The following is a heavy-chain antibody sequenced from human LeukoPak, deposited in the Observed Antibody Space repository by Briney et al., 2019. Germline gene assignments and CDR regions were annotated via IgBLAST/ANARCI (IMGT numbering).Heavy chain of an antibody. V-gene: IGHV4-61*01. CDR2: IYYSGST. CDR1: GGSVSGGSYY. D-gene: IGHD3-22*01. Sequence: SETLSLTCTVSGGSVSGGSYYWSWIRQPPGKGLEWIGYIYYSGSTNYNPSLKSRVTISVDTSKNQFSLKLSSVTAADTAVYYCAREGWGNYYDSSGYYYSDYWGQGTLVTVSS. CDR3: AREGWGNYYDSSGYYYSDY. J-gene: IGHJ4*02.